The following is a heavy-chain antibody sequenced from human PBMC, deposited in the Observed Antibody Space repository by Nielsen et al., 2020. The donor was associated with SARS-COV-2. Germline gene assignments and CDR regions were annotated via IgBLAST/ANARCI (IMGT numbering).Heavy chain of an antibody. CDR2: ISYDGNYK. V-gene: IGHV3-30*03. J-gene: IGHJ4*02. D-gene: IGHD3-3*01. CDR1: GFTFSSYG. CDR3: ARDSISRGVTIFGVVIRTYYLDY. Sequence: GGSLRLSCAASGFTFSSYGIHWVRQAPGKGLEWVAVISYDGNYKYYADSVKGRFSISRDNSKNTLYLQMNSLRAEDTAVYYCARDSISRGVTIFGVVIRTYYLDYWGQGTLVTVSS.